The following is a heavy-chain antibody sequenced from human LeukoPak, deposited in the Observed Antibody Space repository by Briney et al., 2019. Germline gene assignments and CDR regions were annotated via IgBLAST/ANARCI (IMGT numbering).Heavy chain of an antibody. CDR2: ISGDGGST. V-gene: IGHV3-43*02. CDR3: AKDIFSLGYYYGSGYFDY. D-gene: IGHD3-10*01. J-gene: IGHJ4*02. CDR1: GFTFDDYA. Sequence: GGSLRLSCAASGFTFDDYAMHWVRHASGKGLEWVSLISGDGGSTYYADSVKGRFTISRDNSKNSLYLQMNSLRTEDTALYYCAKDIFSLGYYYGSGYFDYWGQGTLVTVSS.